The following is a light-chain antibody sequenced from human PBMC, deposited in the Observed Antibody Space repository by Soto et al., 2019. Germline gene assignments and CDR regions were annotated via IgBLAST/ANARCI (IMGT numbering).Light chain of an antibody. V-gene: IGKV3-15*01. CDR2: GAG. CDR1: ESISNN. CDR3: QQYNNWPGT. J-gene: IGKJ1*01. Sequence: EIVMTQSPATLSVSPGERATLSCRAGESISNNLAWYQQKPGQAPRLLIYGAGTRAAGVPARFSGRGSGTEFTLTISSLQSEDFGVYYYQQYNNWPGTFGQGTKVEIK.